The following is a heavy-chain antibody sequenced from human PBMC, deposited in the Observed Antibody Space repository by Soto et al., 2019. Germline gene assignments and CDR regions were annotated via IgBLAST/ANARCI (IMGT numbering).Heavy chain of an antibody. CDR2: ISGSGGST. D-gene: IGHD2-2*01. CDR1: GFTFSSYA. Sequence: EVQLLESGGGLVQPGGSLRLSCAASGFTFSSYAMSWVRQAPGKGLEWVSAISGSGGSTYYADSVKGRFTISRDNSKNTLYLQMNSLRAEDTAVYYRAKATRGGIVVVPAANYYYYYGMDVWGQGTTVTVSS. CDR3: AKATRGGIVVVPAANYYYYYGMDV. V-gene: IGHV3-23*01. J-gene: IGHJ6*02.